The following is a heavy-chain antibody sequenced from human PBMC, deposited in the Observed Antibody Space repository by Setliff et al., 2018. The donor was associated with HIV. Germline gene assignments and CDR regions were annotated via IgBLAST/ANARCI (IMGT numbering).Heavy chain of an antibody. Sequence: NPSETLSLTCNVSGYSISSGFYWGWIRQPPGKGLEWIGNVFHSGDTDYNPSLKSRITMSVETSENQFSLRLTSVTAADTAVYYCARRTIWGDAFDIWGQGTMVTVSS. J-gene: IGHJ3*02. CDR2: VFHSGDT. V-gene: IGHV4-38-2*02. CDR3: ARRTIWGDAFDI. D-gene: IGHD3-3*01. CDR1: GYSISSGFY.